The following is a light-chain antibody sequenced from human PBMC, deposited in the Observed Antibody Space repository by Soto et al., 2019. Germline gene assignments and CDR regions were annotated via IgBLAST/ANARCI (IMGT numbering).Light chain of an antibody. CDR3: QQYYTTPGT. J-gene: IGKJ5*01. Sequence: DIVMTQSPDSLAVSLGERATINCKSSQSVLYSSNNKNYLAWYQQKPGQPTKLLIYWASTRESGVPDRFSGSGSGTDFTLTISSLQAEDVAVYYCQQYYTTPGTFGQETRLEIK. CDR1: QSVLYSSNNKNY. V-gene: IGKV4-1*01. CDR2: WAS.